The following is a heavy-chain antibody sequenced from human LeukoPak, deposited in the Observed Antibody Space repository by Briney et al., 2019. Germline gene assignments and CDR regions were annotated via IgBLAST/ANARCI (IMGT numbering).Heavy chain of an antibody. CDR2: IYGDGSFT. J-gene: IGHJ4*02. D-gene: IGHD1-1*01. CDR1: GFTFSNFW. V-gene: IGHV3-74*01. Sequence: QAGGSLRLSCAASGFTFSNFWMHWVRQAPGKGLVWVALIYGDGSFTRYADSVKGRFTISRDNAKNTLYLQMNSLRAEDTALYYCAKDFVRYNIQFDYWGQGALVTVSS. CDR3: AKDFVRYNIQFDY.